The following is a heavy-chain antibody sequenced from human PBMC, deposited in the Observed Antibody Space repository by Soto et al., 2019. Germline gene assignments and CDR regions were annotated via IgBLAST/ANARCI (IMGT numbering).Heavy chain of an antibody. CDR2: IHYSGST. CDR3: ARDPISARTLFDY. J-gene: IGHJ4*02. Sequence: SETLSLTCTVSGGYITSYYWSWIRQPPGKGLEWIGDIHYSGSTNYNPSLKSRVTISTDTSKNQFSLNLSSVTAADTAVYYCARDPISARTLFDYWGQGTLVTVSS. V-gene: IGHV4-59*01. CDR1: GGYITSYY. D-gene: IGHD6-6*01.